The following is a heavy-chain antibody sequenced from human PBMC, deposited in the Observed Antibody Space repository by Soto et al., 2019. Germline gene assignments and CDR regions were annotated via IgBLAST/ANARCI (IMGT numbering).Heavy chain of an antibody. D-gene: IGHD6-19*01. CDR1: GYTFTSYD. V-gene: IGHV1-8*01. J-gene: IGHJ4*02. CDR3: ARDMYSSGWYDRKRD. Sequence: QVQLVQSGAEVKKPGASVKVSCKASGYTFTSYDINWVRQATGQGLEWMGWMNPNSGNTGYAQKFQGRVTITADESTSTAYMELSSLRSEDTAVYYCARDMYSSGWYDRKRDWGQGTLVTVSS. CDR2: MNPNSGNT.